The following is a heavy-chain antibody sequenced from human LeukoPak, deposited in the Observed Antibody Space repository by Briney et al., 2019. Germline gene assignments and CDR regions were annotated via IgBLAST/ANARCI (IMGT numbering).Heavy chain of an antibody. CDR3: ASLGAITGTRFDY. Sequence: GGSLRLSCAASGFTFSSYSMNWVRQAPGKGLEWVSYISSSSSTIYYADSVKGRFTISRDNAKNSLYLQMNSLRAEDTAVYYCASLGAITGTRFDYWGQGTLSPSPQ. CDR1: GFTFSSYS. V-gene: IGHV3-48*01. J-gene: IGHJ4*02. D-gene: IGHD1-7*01. CDR2: ISSSSSTI.